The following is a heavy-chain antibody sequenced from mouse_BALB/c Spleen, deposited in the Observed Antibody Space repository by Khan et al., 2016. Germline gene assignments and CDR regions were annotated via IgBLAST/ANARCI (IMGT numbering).Heavy chain of an antibody. CDR2: ISYSGST. D-gene: IGHD1-2*01. J-gene: IGHJ2*01. CDR3: ARTLLRLYYVDY. Sequence: EVQLQESGPGLVKPSQSLSLTCTVTGYSITSDYAWNWIRQFPGNKLEWMGYISYSGSTSYNPSLKSRISITRDTSKTQFFLQLNSVTTEDTATYDCARTLLRLYYVDYWGQGTTRTVSS. V-gene: IGHV3-2*02. CDR1: GYSITSDYA.